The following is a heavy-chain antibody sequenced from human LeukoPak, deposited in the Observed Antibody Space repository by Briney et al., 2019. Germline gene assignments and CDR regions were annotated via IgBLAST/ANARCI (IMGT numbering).Heavy chain of an antibody. V-gene: IGHV3-21*01. CDR1: GFTFRSYD. J-gene: IGHJ4*02. D-gene: IGHD6-6*01. CDR3: ARGFWAARGGD. CDR2: ISSSSSYI. Sequence: GGSLRLSCAASGFTFRSYDMSWVRQAPGKGLEWVSSISSSSSYIYYADSVKGRFTISRDNAKNSLYLQMNSLRAEDTAVYYCARGFWAARGGDWGQGTLVTVSS.